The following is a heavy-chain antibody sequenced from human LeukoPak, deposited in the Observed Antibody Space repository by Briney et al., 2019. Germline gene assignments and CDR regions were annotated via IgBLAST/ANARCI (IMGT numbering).Heavy chain of an antibody. V-gene: IGHV3-23*01. D-gene: IGHD5-24*01. Sequence: GGSLRLSCAASGFTFSSYAMSWVRQAPGKGLEWVSAISGSGGSTYYADSVKGRFTISRDNSKNTLYLQMNSLRAEDTAVYYCAEQGGNGYKRSYYFDCWGQGTLVTVSS. J-gene: IGHJ4*02. CDR2: ISGSGGST. CDR3: AEQGGNGYKRSYYFDC. CDR1: GFTFSSYA.